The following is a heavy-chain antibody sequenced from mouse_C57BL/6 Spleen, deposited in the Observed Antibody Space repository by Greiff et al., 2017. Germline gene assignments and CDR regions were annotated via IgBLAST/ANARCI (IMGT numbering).Heavy chain of an antibody. Sequence: EVNVVESGGGLVQPGGSLSLSCAASGFTFTDYYMSWVRQPPGKALAWLGFIRNTANGYTTEYSASVKGRFTISRDNSQSILYLQMNALGAEDSATYYCARYSYYYGTLDDWGQGTTLTVAS. CDR2: IRNTANGYTT. CDR1: GFTFTDYY. CDR3: ARYSYYYGTLDD. D-gene: IGHD1-1*01. J-gene: IGHJ2*01. V-gene: IGHV7-3*01.